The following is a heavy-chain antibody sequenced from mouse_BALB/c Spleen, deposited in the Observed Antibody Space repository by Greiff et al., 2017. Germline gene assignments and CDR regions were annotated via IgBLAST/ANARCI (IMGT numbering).Heavy chain of an antibody. J-gene: IGHJ2*01. V-gene: IGHV1-63*02. Sequence: VQLQQSGAELVRPGTSVKISCKASGYTFTNYWLDWVKQRPGHGLEWIGDIYPGGGYTNYNEKFKGKATLTADTSSSTAYMQLSSLTSEDSAVYFCARSALRLLRYFDYWGQGTTLTVSS. D-gene: IGHD2-3*01. CDR2: IYPGGGYT. CDR1: GYTFTNYW. CDR3: ARSALRLLRYFDY.